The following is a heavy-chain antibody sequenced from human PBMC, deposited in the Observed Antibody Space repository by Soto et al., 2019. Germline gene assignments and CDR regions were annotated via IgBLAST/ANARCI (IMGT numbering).Heavy chain of an antibody. J-gene: IGHJ3*02. CDR3: ARDGQDRTDGLDI. V-gene: IGHV3-23*01. D-gene: IGHD1-1*01. CDR1: GFTYSSHG. CDR2: LSSGGGST. Sequence: EAQLLESGGELIQPGGSLRLSCAASGFTYSSHGMSWVRQAPGKGLEWIAGLSSGGGSTYYADSVKGRFTISRDNSKNALDLIMNSLRVEDTALYYCARDGQDRTDGLDIWGQGTMVAVAS.